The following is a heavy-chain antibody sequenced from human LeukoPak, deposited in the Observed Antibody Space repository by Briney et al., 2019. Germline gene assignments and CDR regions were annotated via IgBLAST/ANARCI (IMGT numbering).Heavy chain of an antibody. V-gene: IGHV5-51*01. CDR2: IYPGDSDT. CDR3: ARCYDSSGYYRSGAFDI. Sequence: GESLKISCKGSGYSFTSYWIGWVRQMPGKGLEWMGIIYPGDSDTRYSPSFQGQVTISADKSISTAYLQWGSLKASDTAVCYCARCYDSSGYYRSGAFDIWGQGTMVTVSS. D-gene: IGHD3-22*01. CDR1: GYSFTSYW. J-gene: IGHJ3*02.